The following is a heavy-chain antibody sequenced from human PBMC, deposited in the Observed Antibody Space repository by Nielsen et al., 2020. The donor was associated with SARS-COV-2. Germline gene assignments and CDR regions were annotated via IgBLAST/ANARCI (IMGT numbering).Heavy chain of an antibody. Sequence: SLKISCAASGFTFDDYAMHWVRQAPGKGLEWVSGISWNSGSIGYADSVKARFTISRDNAKNSLYLQMNSLRAEDTAVYYCARNHVFGGNAFVDSWGQGTLVTVSS. D-gene: IGHD4-23*01. CDR2: ISWNSGSI. CDR3: ARNHVFGGNAFVDS. V-gene: IGHV3-9*01. J-gene: IGHJ4*02. CDR1: GFTFDDYA.